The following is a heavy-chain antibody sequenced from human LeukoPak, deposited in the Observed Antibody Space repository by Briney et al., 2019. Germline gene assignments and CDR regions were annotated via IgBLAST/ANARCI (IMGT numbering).Heavy chain of an antibody. Sequence: PGGSLRLSCAGSGFTFGDYYMAWIRQTPGKGLQRVSYLSRGSDGKGYADSVKGRFTVSRDNDKNSMYLLMNSLTAEDTAVYYCAREFGTSRSFDIWGQGTMVTVSS. CDR1: GFTFGDYY. D-gene: IGHD2-2*01. V-gene: IGHV3-11*05. J-gene: IGHJ3*02. CDR2: LSRGSDGK. CDR3: AREFGTSRSFDI.